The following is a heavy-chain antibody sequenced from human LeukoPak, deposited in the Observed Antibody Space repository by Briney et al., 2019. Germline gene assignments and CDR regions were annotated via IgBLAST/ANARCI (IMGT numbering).Heavy chain of an antibody. D-gene: IGHD6-19*01. CDR1: GGSISSYY. CDR3: ARMYPGNSSGWYYYYGMDV. J-gene: IGHJ6*02. Sequence: SETLSLTCTVSGGSISSYYWSWIRQPPGKGLEWIGRIYTSGSTNYNPSLKSRVTMSVDTSKNQFSLKLSSVTAADTAVYYCARMYPGNSSGWYYYYGMDVWGQGTTVTVSS. V-gene: IGHV4-4*07. CDR2: IYTSGST.